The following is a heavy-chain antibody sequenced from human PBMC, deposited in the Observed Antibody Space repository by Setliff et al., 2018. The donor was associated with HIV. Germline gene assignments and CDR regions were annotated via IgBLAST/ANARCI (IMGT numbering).Heavy chain of an antibody. Sequence: ASVKVSCKASGGTFSSYAINWVRQAPGQGLEWMGWINPNSGDTNYAQKFQGRVTMTRDTSISTAYMDLDRLGSDDTAVYYCTNRGGSGTNVGNWFDPWGQGTLVTVSS. CDR3: TNRGGSGTNVGNWFDP. J-gene: IGHJ5*02. CDR1: GGTFSSYA. V-gene: IGHV1-2*02. CDR2: INPNSGDT. D-gene: IGHD3-10*01.